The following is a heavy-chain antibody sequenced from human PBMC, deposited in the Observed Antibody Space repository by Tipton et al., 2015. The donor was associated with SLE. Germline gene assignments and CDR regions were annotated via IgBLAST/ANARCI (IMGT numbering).Heavy chain of an antibody. CDR2: IYHSGGT. Sequence: TLSLTCAVSGGSISSSNWWSWVRQPPGKGLEWIGEIYHSGGTNYNPSLKSRVTISVDKSKNQFSLKLSSVTAADTAVYYCARGGIAAAGTNWFDPWGQGTLVTVAS. V-gene: IGHV4-4*02. D-gene: IGHD6-13*01. CDR1: GGSISSSNW. CDR3: ARGGIAAAGTNWFDP. J-gene: IGHJ5*02.